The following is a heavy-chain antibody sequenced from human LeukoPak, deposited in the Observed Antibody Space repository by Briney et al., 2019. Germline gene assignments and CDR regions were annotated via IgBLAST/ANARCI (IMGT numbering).Heavy chain of an antibody. J-gene: IGHJ4*02. CDR2: IRSKAYGGTT. Sequence: GGSLRLSCTTSGFTFGDYAMSWVRQAPGKGLEWVGFIRSKAYGGTTEYAASVKGRFTISRDDSKSIAYLQMNSLKTEDTAVYYCTSSFGQLSFFDYWGQGTLVTVSS. CDR1: GFTFGDYA. V-gene: IGHV3-49*04. CDR3: TSSFGQLSFFDY. D-gene: IGHD3-10*01.